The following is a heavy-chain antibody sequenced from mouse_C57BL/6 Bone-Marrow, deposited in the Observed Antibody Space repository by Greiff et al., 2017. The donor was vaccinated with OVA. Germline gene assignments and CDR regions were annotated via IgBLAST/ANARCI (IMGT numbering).Heavy chain of an antibody. V-gene: IGHV1-82*01. J-gene: IGHJ2*01. CDR3: ASELRFYFDY. CDR2: IYPGDGDT. CDR1: GYAFSSSW. D-gene: IGHD1-1*01. Sequence: VNLVESGPELVKPGASVKISCKASGYAFSSSWMNWVKQRPGKGLEWIGRIYPGDGDTNYNGKFKGKATLTADKSSSTAYMQLSSLTSEDSAVYFCASELRFYFDYWGQGTTLTVSS.